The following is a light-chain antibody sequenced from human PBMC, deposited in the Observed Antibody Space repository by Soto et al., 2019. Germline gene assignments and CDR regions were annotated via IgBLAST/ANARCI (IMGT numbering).Light chain of an antibody. CDR3: SSFASSNTWV. Sequence: QSALTQPPSASGSPGQSVTISCTGTSSDVGAYNYVSWYQQHAGKAPKLVIYEVTKRPSGVPDRLSGSKSANTASLTVSLLQAEHAAHNYSSSFASSNTWVFGRGTQLTVL. CDR2: EVT. V-gene: IGLV2-8*01. J-gene: IGLJ3*02. CDR1: SSDVGAYNY.